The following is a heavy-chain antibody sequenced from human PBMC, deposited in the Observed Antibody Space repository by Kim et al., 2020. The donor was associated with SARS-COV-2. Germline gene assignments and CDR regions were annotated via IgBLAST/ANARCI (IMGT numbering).Heavy chain of an antibody. CDR3: ARGANTLSAFDL. V-gene: IGHV1-2*02. J-gene: IGHJ3*01. Sequence: KYAGKFQGQVPETRDTSISTVYMGLSRLKSDDTAVYYCARGANTLSAFDLWGQGTMVTVSS.